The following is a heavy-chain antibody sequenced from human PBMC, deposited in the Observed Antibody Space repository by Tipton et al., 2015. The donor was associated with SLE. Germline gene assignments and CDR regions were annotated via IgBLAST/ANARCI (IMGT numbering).Heavy chain of an antibody. CDR3: AKDRSARIDNLIYGLDV. D-gene: IGHD2-15*01. J-gene: IGHJ6*02. CDR2: VWNDGSIT. Sequence: SLRLSCAASGLTFSRYGMYWVRQAPGKGLEWVAVVWNDGSITYYADSVKGRFTISRDNSKNTLYLQMNSLRAEDTAVYYCAKDRSARIDNLIYGLDVRGHGTTANFSS. CDR1: GLTFSRYG. V-gene: IGHV3-30*18.